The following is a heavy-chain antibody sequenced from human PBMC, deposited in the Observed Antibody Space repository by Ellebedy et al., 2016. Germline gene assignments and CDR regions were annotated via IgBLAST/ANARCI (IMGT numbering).Heavy chain of an antibody. CDR3: ARDLEGSRFNP. Sequence: GSLRLXXTVSGGSISHYNWHWIRQPAGKGLEWIGHIYTSGSTNYNPSLKSRVTMSVDTSKNQFSLKLSSVTAADTAVYYCARDLEGSRFNPWGQGTLVTVSS. D-gene: IGHD3-3*01. V-gene: IGHV4-4*07. CDR2: IYTSGST. CDR1: GGSISHYN. J-gene: IGHJ5*02.